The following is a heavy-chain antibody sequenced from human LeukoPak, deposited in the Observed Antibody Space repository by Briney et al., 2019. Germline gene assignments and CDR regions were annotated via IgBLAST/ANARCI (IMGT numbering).Heavy chain of an antibody. J-gene: IGHJ4*02. V-gene: IGHV3-23*01. Sequence: GGSLRLSCAASGFTFSSYAMSWVRQAPGKGLEWVSAISGSGGSTYYADSVKGRFTISRDNSKNTLYLQINSLRAEDTAVYYCAKDFSDTAMVAPDYWGQGTLVTVSS. CDR2: ISGSGGST. CDR3: AKDFSDTAMVAPDY. D-gene: IGHD5-18*01. CDR1: GFTFSSYA.